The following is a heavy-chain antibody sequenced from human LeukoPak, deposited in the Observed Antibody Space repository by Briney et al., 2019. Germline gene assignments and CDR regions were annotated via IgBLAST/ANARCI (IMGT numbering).Heavy chain of an antibody. Sequence: SETLSLTCAVYGGSFSGYYWSWIRQPPGKGLEWIGAINHSGSTNYNPSLKSRVTISVDTSKNQFSLKLSSVTAADTAVYYCARGGDYVWGSYRLFDYWGQGTLVTVSS. V-gene: IGHV4-34*01. D-gene: IGHD3-16*02. CDR2: INHSGST. CDR1: GGSFSGYY. J-gene: IGHJ4*02. CDR3: ARGGDYVWGSYRLFDY.